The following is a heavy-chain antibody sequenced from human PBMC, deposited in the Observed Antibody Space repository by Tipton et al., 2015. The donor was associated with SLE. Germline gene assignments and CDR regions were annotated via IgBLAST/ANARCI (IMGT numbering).Heavy chain of an antibody. CDR3: ARDGYYDSSGSDAFEI. CDR2: IYYSWST. J-gene: IGHJ3*02. CDR1: GFSITSGYY. V-gene: IGHV4-61*01. Sequence: TLSLTCAVSGFSITSGYYLSWIRQPPGKGLEWIGYIYYSWSTNYNPSLKSRVTIPVDTSQNQFSLKLSSVTAADTAVYYCARDGYYDSSGSDAFEIWGQGTMVTVSS. D-gene: IGHD3-22*01.